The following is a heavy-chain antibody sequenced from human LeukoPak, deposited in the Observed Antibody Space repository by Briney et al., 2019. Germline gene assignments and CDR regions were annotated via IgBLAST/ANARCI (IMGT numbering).Heavy chain of an antibody. V-gene: IGHV3-30*18. CDR2: ISYDGSNK. J-gene: IGHJ4*02. CDR3: ANHLELGWGGSVIPRDY. D-gene: IGHD3-16*01. CDR1: GFTFSSYG. Sequence: GGSLRLSCAASGFTFSSYGMHWVRQAPGKGLEWVAVISYDGSNKYYAYSVKGRFTISRDNFKHTLYLKMNSLRAEDTAVYYCANHLELGWGGSVIPRDYWGQGTLVTVSS.